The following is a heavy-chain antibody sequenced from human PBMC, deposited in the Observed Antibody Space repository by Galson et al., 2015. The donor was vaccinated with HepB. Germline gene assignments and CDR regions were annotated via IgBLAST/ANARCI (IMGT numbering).Heavy chain of an antibody. D-gene: IGHD3-22*01. J-gene: IGHJ4*02. CDR2: IWYDGSNK. CDR3: AKVDRYDISGYSDY. Sequence: SLRLSCAASGFTFSSYGMHWVRQAPGKGLEWVAVIWYDGSNKYYADSVKGRFTISRDSSKNTLYLQMNSLRAEDTAVYYCAKVDRYDISGYSDYWGQGTPVTVSS. V-gene: IGHV3-33*06. CDR1: GFTFSSYG.